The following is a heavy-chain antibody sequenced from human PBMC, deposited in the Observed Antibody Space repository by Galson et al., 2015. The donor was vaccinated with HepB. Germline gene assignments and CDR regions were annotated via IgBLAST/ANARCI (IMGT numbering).Heavy chain of an antibody. CDR1: GFTFSSYW. CDR3: AKPLYDNSGWIYYYGD. Sequence: SLRLSCAASGFTFSSYWMHWVRQAPGKGLVWVSRINSDGSSTSYADSVKGRFTISRDNAKNTLYLQLNSLRVEDTAIYYCAKPLYDNSGWIYYYGDWGQGTLVTVSS. CDR2: INSDGSST. V-gene: IGHV3-74*01. J-gene: IGHJ4*02. D-gene: IGHD3-22*01.